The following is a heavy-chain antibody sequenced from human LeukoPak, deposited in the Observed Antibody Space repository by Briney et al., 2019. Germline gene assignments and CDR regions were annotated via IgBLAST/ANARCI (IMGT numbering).Heavy chain of an antibody. V-gene: IGHV3-23*01. CDR3: AKAQYSSGPDDY. CDR1: GFTFSGSA. D-gene: IGHD6-19*01. CDR2: ISGSGGST. J-gene: IGHJ4*02. Sequence: GGSLRLSCAASGFTFSGSAMHWVRQASGKGLEWVSAISGSGGSTYYADSVKGRFTISRDNSKNTLYLQMNSLRAEDTAVYYCAKAQYSSGPDDYWGQGTLVTVSS.